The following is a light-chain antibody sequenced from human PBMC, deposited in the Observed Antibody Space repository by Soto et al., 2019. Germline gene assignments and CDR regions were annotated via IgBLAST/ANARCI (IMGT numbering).Light chain of an antibody. J-gene: IGKJ5*01. Sequence: DIQMTQSPSSLSPSVGDRVTITCRASRSISDWLAWYQQKPGKAPDLLIYAASSLKSGVPSRFSGSGSGTHFTLTITGLQPADFATYYCQQNFSIPITFGQGTRLEIK. V-gene: IGKV1-5*01. CDR3: QQNFSIPIT. CDR2: AAS. CDR1: RSISDW.